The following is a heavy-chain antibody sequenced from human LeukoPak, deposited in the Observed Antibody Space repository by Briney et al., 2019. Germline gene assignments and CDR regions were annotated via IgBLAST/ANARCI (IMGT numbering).Heavy chain of an antibody. CDR1: GFTFSDYG. CDR2: IYNDGGKR. D-gene: IGHD6-19*01. V-gene: IGHV3-33*06. CDR3: AKDASGPYSSLFDP. Sequence: GGSLRLSCAASGFTFSDYGMHWVRQAPGKGLEWVAVIYNDGGKRYYADSVKGRFTISRDNSKGTLYLQMDSLRDEDTAVYYCAKDASGPYSSLFDPWGQGTLVIVSS. J-gene: IGHJ5*02.